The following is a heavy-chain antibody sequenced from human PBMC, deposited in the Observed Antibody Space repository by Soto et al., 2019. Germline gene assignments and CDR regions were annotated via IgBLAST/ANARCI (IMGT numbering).Heavy chain of an antibody. CDR1: GDSVSSNSAA. V-gene: IGHV6-1*01. D-gene: IGHD6-19*01. Sequence: QTLSLTCAISGDSVSSNSAACDWIRQSPSRGLEWLGRTYYRSKWLSEYAASVRSRIAINPDTSKNQFSLQLNSVTPEDTAVYYCARDLSAALAVWGKGTTVTASS. J-gene: IGHJ6*04. CDR2: TYYRSKWLS. CDR3: ARDLSAALAV.